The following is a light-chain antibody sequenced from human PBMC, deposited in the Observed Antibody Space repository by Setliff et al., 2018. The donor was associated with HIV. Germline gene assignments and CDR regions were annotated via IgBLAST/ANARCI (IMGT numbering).Light chain of an antibody. CDR1: SYDY. CDR2: EVH. V-gene: IGLV2-11*01. J-gene: IGLJ1*01. CDR3: CSNAGTNTFMV. Sequence: QSVLAQPCSVSGSPGQSVTISCTGTSYDYVSWYQQYPGKAPKLMIFEVHKRPSGVPDRFSGSKFGNTASLTISGLQAEDEAEYYCCSNAGTNTFMVFGVGTKVTVL.